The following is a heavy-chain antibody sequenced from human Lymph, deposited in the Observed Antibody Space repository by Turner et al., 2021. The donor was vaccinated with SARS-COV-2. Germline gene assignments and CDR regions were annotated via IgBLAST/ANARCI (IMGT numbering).Heavy chain of an antibody. CDR3: GVGPTRWYFQH. D-gene: IGHD1-26*01. CDR1: GGSISSSSYY. CDR2: FFYSGRT. V-gene: IGHV4-39*01. Sequence: QLQLQESAPRLVKPSETLSLTCTVSGGSISSSSYYWGWIRQPPGKGLEWIGNFFYSGRTYYNPSLKSRVTISEDTSKNQFSLKLTSVTAADTAVYYCGVGPTRWYFQHWGQGTLVTVSS. J-gene: IGHJ1*01.